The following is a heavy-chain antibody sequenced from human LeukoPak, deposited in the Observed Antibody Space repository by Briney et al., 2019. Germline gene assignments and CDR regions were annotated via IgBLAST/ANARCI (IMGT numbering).Heavy chain of an antibody. D-gene: IGHD6-25*01. V-gene: IGHV1-69*05. Sequence: VASXXVSXKASGXTFSSYAISWVRQAPGQXXXXXGGXIPIFGTANYAQKFQGRVTITTDESTSTAYMELSSLRSEDTAVYYCAREESSLAAGVYYFDYWGQGTLVTVSP. CDR1: GXTFSSYA. CDR3: AREESSLAAGVYYFDY. J-gene: IGHJ4*02. CDR2: XIPIFGTA.